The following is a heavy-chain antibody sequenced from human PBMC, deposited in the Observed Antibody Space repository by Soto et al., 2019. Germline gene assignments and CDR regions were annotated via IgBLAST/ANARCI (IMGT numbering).Heavy chain of an antibody. CDR3: ARGDCVGGPCYSLAGSFYYYMDV. V-gene: IGHV3-74*01. Sequence: EVQLVESGGGLVQPGGSLRLSCAASGFTFSYYWMYWVRQAPGKGLVWVSRINSDGSVSSYADSVKGRLTISRDNVKNTLYLQMDSLRAEDTAVYYCARGDCVGGPCYSLAGSFYYYMDVWGKGTTVTVFS. J-gene: IGHJ6*03. CDR1: GFTFSYYW. CDR2: INSDGSVS. D-gene: IGHD2-15*01.